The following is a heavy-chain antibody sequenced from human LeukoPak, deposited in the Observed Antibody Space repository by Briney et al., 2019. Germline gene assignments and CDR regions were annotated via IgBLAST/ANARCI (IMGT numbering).Heavy chain of an antibody. D-gene: IGHD3-22*01. CDR1: GFTFDDYA. CDR3: AKDILSSNYDSSGYLFDP. Sequence: GRSLSLSCAASGFTFDDYAMHWVRQAPGKGLEWVSGISWNSGSIGYADSVKGRYTISRDNAKNSLYLQMNSLRAEDTALYYCAKDILSSNYDSSGYLFDPWGQGTLVTVSS. CDR2: ISWNSGSI. J-gene: IGHJ5*02. V-gene: IGHV3-9*01.